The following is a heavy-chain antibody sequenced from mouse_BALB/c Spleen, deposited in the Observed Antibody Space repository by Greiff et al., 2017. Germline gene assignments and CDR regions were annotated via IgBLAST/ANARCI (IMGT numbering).Heavy chain of an antibody. V-gene: IGHV7-1*02. J-gene: IGHJ1*01. CDR2: SRNKANDYTT. CDR3: AREAYYGSSYGYFDV. D-gene: IGHD1-1*01. Sequence: EVKLMESGGGLVQPGGSLRLSCATSGFTFSDFYMEWVRQPPGKRLEWIAASRNKANDYTTEYSASVKGRFIVSRDTSQSILYLQMNALRAEDTAIYYCAREAYYGSSYGYFDVWGAGTTVTVSS. CDR1: GFTFSDFY.